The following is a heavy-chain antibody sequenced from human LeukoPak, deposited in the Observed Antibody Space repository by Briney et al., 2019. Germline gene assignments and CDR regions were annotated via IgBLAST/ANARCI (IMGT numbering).Heavy chain of an antibody. Sequence: GGSLRLSCAASGFTFSSYSMNWVRQAPGKGLEWVSYISSSSSYIYYADSVKGRFTISRDNAKNSLYLQMNSLRAEDTAVYYCEITRGYCSSTSCSDYYDYYMDVWGKGTTVTVSS. J-gene: IGHJ6*03. D-gene: IGHD2-2*03. CDR1: GFTFSSYS. CDR3: EITRGYCSSTSCSDYYDYYMDV. V-gene: IGHV3-21*01. CDR2: ISSSSSYI.